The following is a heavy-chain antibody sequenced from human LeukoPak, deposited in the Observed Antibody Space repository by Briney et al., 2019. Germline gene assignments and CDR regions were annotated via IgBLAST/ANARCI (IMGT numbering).Heavy chain of an antibody. CDR3: ARDRERAPLMFGVLNWFDP. J-gene: IGHJ5*02. Sequence: GGSLRLSCAASGFTFSSYSMNWVRQAPGKGLEWVSSISSSSSYIYYADSVKGRFTISRDNAKNSLYLQMNSLRAEDTAVYYCARDRERAPLMFGVLNWFDPWGQGTLVTVSS. D-gene: IGHD3-10*02. V-gene: IGHV3-21*01. CDR1: GFTFSSYS. CDR2: ISSSSSYI.